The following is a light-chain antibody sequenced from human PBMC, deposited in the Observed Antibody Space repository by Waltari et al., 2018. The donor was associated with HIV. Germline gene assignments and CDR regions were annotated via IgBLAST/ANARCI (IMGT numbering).Light chain of an antibody. J-gene: IGLJ3*02. CDR1: NSDICSYDL. V-gene: IGLV2-14*01. Sequence: QSALTQPASVSGSRGQSITISCPGHNSDICSYDLFSWYQQHPGDAPKLIIYEVSYRPSGVSDRFSGSKSINAASLTISGLQADDEADYYCCSYTSAATWVFGGGTKVTVL. CDR3: CSYTSAATWV. CDR2: EVS.